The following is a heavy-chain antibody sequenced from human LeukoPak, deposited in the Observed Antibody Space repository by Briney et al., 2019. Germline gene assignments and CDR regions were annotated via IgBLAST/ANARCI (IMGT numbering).Heavy chain of an antibody. V-gene: IGHV3-7*05. CDR3: ATIKVRANNYDTDGFEC. Sequence: SGGSLRLSCAASGFTFSSYWMNWVRQAPGKGLEWVANIKQDGSERYSVDSLKGRFTISRDNAKNSLYLQMNSLRAEDTAVYYCATIKVRANNYDTDGFECWGQGTLVTVSS. CDR2: IKQDGSER. J-gene: IGHJ4*02. CDR1: GFTFSSYW. D-gene: IGHD3-10*01.